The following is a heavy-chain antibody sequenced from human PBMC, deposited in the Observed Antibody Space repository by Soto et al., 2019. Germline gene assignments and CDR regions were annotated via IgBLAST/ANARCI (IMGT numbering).Heavy chain of an antibody. CDR3: AREGYCSSGRCALYDREYVGMDV. CDR2: MSAYNGRT. Sequence: ASVKVSCKTPGYTFIGYGVSWVRQAPGQGHEWMGWMSAYNGRTNYAQKFQGRVTMNKDTSTNTAYMEQRSLPSDDTAASDRAREGYCSSGRCALYDREYVGMDVWGRGTTVTVSS. V-gene: IGHV1-18*01. D-gene: IGHD2-15*01. J-gene: IGHJ6*02. CDR1: GYTFIGYG.